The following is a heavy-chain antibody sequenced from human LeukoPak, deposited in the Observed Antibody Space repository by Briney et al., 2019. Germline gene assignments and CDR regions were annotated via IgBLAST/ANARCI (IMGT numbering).Heavy chain of an antibody. J-gene: IGHJ4*02. V-gene: IGHV1-2*02. CDR1: GYTFTGNY. Sequence: ASVKVSCKTTGYTFTGNYMHWVRQAPGQGLEWMGWINPNTGGTNYAQKFQGRVSMTRDTSISTAYMDLSRLRSDDTAVYCCARDSTPLDYWGQGTLVTVSS. D-gene: IGHD2/OR15-2a*01. CDR3: ARDSTPLDY. CDR2: INPNTGGT.